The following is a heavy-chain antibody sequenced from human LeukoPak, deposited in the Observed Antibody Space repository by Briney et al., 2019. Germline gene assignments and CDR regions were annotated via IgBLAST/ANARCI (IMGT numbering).Heavy chain of an antibody. V-gene: IGHV1-2*06. D-gene: IGHD4-23*01. Sequence: ASVKVSCKASGYTFTGYYMHWVRQAPGQGLEWMGRTNPNSGGTNYAQKFQGRVTMTRDTSISTAYMELSRLRSDDTAVYYCARPMTTVESGFDYWGQGTLVTVSS. CDR1: GYTFTGYY. J-gene: IGHJ4*02. CDR3: ARPMTTVESGFDY. CDR2: TNPNSGGT.